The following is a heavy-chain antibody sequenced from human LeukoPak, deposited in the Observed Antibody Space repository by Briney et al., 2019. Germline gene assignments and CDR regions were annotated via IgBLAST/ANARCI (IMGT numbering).Heavy chain of an antibody. CDR3: AKGASSGCLLYWFDP. D-gene: IGHD6-19*01. Sequence: GGSMRLSCAASGLTFTNYAMTWVRQAPGKGLEWVSGISGSGGSTYYADSVKGRFTISRDNSKNTLYLQMNSLRVEDTALYYCAKGASSGCLLYWFDPWGTGTLVTVSS. J-gene: IGHJ5*02. V-gene: IGHV3-23*01. CDR1: GLTFTNYA. CDR2: ISGSGGST.